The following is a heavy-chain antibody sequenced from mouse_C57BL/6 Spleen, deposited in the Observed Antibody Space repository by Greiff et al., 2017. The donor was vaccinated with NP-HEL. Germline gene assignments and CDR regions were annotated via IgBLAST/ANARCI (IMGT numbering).Heavy chain of an antibody. CDR3: TIDSSCYVNYFDY. D-gene: IGHD3-2*02. CDR2: IDPENGDT. CDR1: GFNIKDYD. Sequence: SGAELVRPGASVKLSCTASGFNIKDYDMHWVKQRPEQGLEWIGGIDPENGDTDYDSKFKGKATITADTSSNTAYLQLSSLTSEDTAVYYCTIDSSCYVNYFDYWGQGTTLTVSS. V-gene: IGHV14-4*01. J-gene: IGHJ2*01.